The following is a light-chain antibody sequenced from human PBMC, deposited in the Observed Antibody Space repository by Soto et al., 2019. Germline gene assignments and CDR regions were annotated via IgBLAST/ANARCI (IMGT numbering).Light chain of an antibody. CDR3: QQYDNLPLS. Sequence: DIKMTQSPSSLSAFVGDRVTITCHASQDISNYLNWYQQKPGNAPKLVISDASNLETGAPSRFSGSGSGTDFTFTISSLQPEDIGTYFCQQYDNLPLSFGPGTKVDIK. V-gene: IGKV1-33*01. J-gene: IGKJ3*01. CDR2: DAS. CDR1: QDISNY.